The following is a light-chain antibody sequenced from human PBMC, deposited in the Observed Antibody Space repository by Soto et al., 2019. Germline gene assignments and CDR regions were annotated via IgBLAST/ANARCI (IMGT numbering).Light chain of an antibody. J-gene: IGLJ1*01. CDR1: SSNVGGYNY. Sequence: QSVLTQPPSASGSPGQSVTISCTGTSSNVGGYNYVSWYQQHPGKAPKLMISEVSKRPSGVPDRFSGSKSGNTASLTVSGLQDEDEADYYCTSYAGTHYVFGTGTKVTVL. V-gene: IGLV2-8*01. CDR3: TSYAGTHYV. CDR2: EVS.